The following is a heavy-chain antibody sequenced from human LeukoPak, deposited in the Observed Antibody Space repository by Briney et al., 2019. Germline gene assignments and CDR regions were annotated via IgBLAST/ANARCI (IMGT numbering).Heavy chain of an antibody. D-gene: IGHD3-22*01. Sequence: GGSLRLSCAASGFTFSSYAMHWVRQAPGKGLEWVAVISYDGSNKYYADSVKGRFTISRDNSKNTLYLQMNSLRAEDTAVYYCARGGVSSGYYFDYWGQGTLVTVSS. V-gene: IGHV3-30-3*01. CDR1: GFTFSSYA. CDR2: ISYDGSNK. J-gene: IGHJ4*02. CDR3: ARGGVSSGYYFDY.